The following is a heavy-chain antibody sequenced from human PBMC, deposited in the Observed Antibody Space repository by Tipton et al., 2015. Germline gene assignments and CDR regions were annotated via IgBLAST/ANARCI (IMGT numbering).Heavy chain of an antibody. CDR3: AKEGSGGGYYRFDY. J-gene: IGHJ4*02. Sequence: SLRLSCAASGFTFRNYAMSWVRQAPGKGLEWVSAISGSGGSTYYADSVKGRFTISRDNSKNTLYLQMNRLRAEDTAVYYCAKEGSGGGYYRFDYWGQGPLVTVSS. CDR2: ISGSGGST. CDR1: GFTFRNYA. V-gene: IGHV3-23*01. D-gene: IGHD1-26*01.